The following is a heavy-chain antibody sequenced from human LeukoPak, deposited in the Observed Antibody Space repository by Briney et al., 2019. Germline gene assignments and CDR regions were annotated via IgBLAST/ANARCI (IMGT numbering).Heavy chain of an antibody. J-gene: IGHJ3*02. CDR2: IYFSGST. CDR3: ARGYTSGWSPALDI. V-gene: IGHV4-59*01. D-gene: IGHD6-19*01. CDR1: GVPISSYY. Sequence: SETLSLTCTVSGVPISSYYWSWIRQPAGKGLEWIGYIYFSGSTNYNPSLKNRVTFSVDTSKNQFSLNLSSVTAADTAVYYCARGYTSGWSPALDIWGQGTMVTVSS.